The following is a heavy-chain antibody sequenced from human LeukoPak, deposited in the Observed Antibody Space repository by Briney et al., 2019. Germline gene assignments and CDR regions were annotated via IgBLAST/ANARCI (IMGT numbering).Heavy chain of an antibody. CDR2: ISSEGSST. CDR1: GSTFSTYW. V-gene: IGHV3-74*01. CDR3: AVAVVGLAY. Sequence: GGSLRLSCAASGSTFSTYWMHWVRQAPGKGLVWVSRISSEGSSTIYADSVKGRFTISRDNAKNTLYLQMNSLRAEDTAVYYCAVAVVGLAYWGQGTLVTVSS. J-gene: IGHJ4*02. D-gene: IGHD6-19*01.